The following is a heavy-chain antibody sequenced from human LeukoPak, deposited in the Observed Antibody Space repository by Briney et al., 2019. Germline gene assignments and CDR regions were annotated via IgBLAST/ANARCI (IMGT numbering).Heavy chain of an antibody. CDR3: ARDTNCSSTSCYFGWFDP. V-gene: IGHV4-59*11. CDR2: IYYSGST. Sequence: KSSETLSLTCTVSGGSISSHYWSWIRQPPGMGLEWIGYIYYSGSTNYNPSLKSRVTISVDTSKNQFSLKLSSVTAADTAVYYCARDTNCSSTSCYFGWFDPWGQGTLVTVSS. CDR1: GGSISSHY. D-gene: IGHD2-2*01. J-gene: IGHJ5*02.